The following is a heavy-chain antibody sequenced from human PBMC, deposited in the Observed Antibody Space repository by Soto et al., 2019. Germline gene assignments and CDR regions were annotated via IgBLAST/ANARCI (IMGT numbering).Heavy chain of an antibody. CDR3: ARDGWGSNWYFDL. V-gene: IGHV3-30*03. J-gene: IGHJ2*01. CDR2: ISYDGKQT. CDR1: GVTFKDYG. D-gene: IGHD3-16*01. Sequence: PGGSLRLSCGAPGVTFKDYGMRWVRQAPGKGLEWVAVISYDGKQTYYADSVKGRFTIYKDKTKRTLFLQINSLRVDDTAVYYCARDGWGSNWYFDLWGRGTLVTVSS.